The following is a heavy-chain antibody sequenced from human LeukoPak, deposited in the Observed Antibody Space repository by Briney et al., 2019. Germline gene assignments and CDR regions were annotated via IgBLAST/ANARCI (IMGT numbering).Heavy chain of an antibody. V-gene: IGHV3-33*03. D-gene: IGHD2-8*01. Sequence: GGSLRLSCAASGFTFSTYGMHWVRQAPGKGLEWVAVIWYDGSNKYYADSVKGRFNISRDNSKNMLYLQMNSLRAEDTAVYYCAKSGGYCTNGVCYTPYFDYWGQGTLVTVSS. CDR1: GFTFSTYG. CDR2: IWYDGSNK. J-gene: IGHJ4*02. CDR3: AKSGGYCTNGVCYTPYFDY.